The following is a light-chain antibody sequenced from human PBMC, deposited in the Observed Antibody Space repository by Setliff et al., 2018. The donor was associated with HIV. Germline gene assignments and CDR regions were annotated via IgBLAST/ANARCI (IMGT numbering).Light chain of an antibody. CDR2: DVT. CDR3: CSYAGSYPYV. Sequence: QSVLTQPRSVSGSPGQSVTFSCTGSNSDVGTYNYVSWYQQHPGKAPKLIIYDVTKRPSGVPDRFPGSKSGDTASLTISGLQSEDEADYYCCSYAGSYPYVFGTGTKVTVL. CDR1: NSDVGTYNY. J-gene: IGLJ1*01. V-gene: IGLV2-11*01.